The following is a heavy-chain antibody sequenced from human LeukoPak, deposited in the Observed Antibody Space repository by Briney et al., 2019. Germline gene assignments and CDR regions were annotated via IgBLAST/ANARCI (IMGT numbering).Heavy chain of an antibody. CDR2: ISGSGGST. J-gene: IGHJ4*02. CDR1: GFTFSSYA. D-gene: IGHD3-3*01. Sequence: GGSPRLSCAASGFTFSSYAMSWVRQAPGKGLVWVSAISGSGGSTYYADSVKGRFTISRDNSKNTLYLQMNSLRAEDTAVYYCAKLRTYDFWSGYSAVPWGQGTLVTVSS. V-gene: IGHV3-23*01. CDR3: AKLRTYDFWSGYSAVP.